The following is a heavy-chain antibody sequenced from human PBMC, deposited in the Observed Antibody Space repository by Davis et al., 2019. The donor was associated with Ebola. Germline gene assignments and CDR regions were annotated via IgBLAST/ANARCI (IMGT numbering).Heavy chain of an antibody. D-gene: IGHD5-12*01. CDR3: ARQVATIGYFDY. V-gene: IGHV5-51*01. J-gene: IGHJ4*02. CDR1: GFNYGSYW. CDR2: IYPGDSDT. Sequence: GESLKISCEASGFNYGSYWITWVRQMPGKGLEWMGIIYPGDSDTRYSPSFQGHVTISADKSISTAYLQWSSLKASDTAMYYCARQVATIGYFDYWGQGTLVTVSS.